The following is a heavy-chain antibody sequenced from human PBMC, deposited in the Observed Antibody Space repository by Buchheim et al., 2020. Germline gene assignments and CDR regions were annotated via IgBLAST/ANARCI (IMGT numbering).Heavy chain of an antibody. Sequence: QVQLVESGGGFVKPGESLRLSCAASGFTFSDYYMTWIRQAPGKGLEWVSYISSSSSYTKYADSVKGRFTISRDNAKNSLYLQMNSLRAEDTAVYYCARDPKWEPGANHFDYWGQGTL. CDR2: ISSSSSYT. V-gene: IGHV3-11*05. CDR1: GFTFSDYY. D-gene: IGHD1-26*01. J-gene: IGHJ4*02. CDR3: ARDPKWEPGANHFDY.